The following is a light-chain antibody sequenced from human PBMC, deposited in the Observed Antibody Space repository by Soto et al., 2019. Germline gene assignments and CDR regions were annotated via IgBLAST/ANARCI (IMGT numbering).Light chain of an antibody. V-gene: IGKV3-15*01. Sequence: EIVMTQSPATLSVSPGEGATLSCRASENVDTNLAWCQHKPGQAPRRLIFGGSTRAAGVPARFSGSGSGTEVTLTISSLESEDVAVYYCQQCHKWPRITFGPGTRLEIK. CDR1: ENVDTN. CDR3: QQCHKWPRIT. CDR2: GGS. J-gene: IGKJ5*01.